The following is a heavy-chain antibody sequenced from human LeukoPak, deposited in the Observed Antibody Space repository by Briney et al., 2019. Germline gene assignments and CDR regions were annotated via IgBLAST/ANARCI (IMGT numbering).Heavy chain of an antibody. V-gene: IGHV1-2*02. Sequence: GASVTVSCKASGYTFTGYYIHWVRQAPGQGLEWMGWINPNNGGTNSAQKFQGRVTMTRDTSSSTAYMELSRLRSDDTAVYYCAGGISTRHFYYGMDVWGQGTTVTVSS. CDR1: GYTFTGYY. CDR3: AGGISTRHFYYGMDV. CDR2: INPNNGGT. J-gene: IGHJ6*02.